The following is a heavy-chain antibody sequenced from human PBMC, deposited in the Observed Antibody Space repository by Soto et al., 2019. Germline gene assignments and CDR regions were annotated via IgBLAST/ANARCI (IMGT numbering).Heavy chain of an antibody. V-gene: IGHV4-59*08. D-gene: IGHD3-10*01. CDR3: ARHGFGPLHGLVYV. CDR1: GGSITNYY. CDR2: INYDGYS. J-gene: IGHJ6*04. Sequence: QVQLQESGPGLVKPSETLSLTCTVSGGSITNYYCSWFRQPPGNGLEWIGSINYDGYSAYNLSLKRLVPLSMDASKTHFSLMLESVTATDTAVYYCARHGFGPLHGLVYVWGSGTRVIVSS.